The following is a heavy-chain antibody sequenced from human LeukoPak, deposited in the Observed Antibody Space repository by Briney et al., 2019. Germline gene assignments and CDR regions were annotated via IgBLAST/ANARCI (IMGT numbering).Heavy chain of an antibody. CDR1: GFTFSSYA. CDR2: ISYDGSNK. V-gene: IGHV3-30*04. Sequence: GGSLRLSCAASGFTFSSYAMHWVRQAPGKGLEWVAVISYDGSNKYYADSVKGRFTTSRDNSKNTLYLQMNSLRAEDTAVYYCARGTSIPDYGDYTFQHWGQGTLVTVSS. CDR3: ARGTSIPDYGDYTFQH. D-gene: IGHD4-17*01. J-gene: IGHJ1*01.